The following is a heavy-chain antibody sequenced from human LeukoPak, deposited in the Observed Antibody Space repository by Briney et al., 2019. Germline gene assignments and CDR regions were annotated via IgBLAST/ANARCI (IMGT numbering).Heavy chain of an antibody. D-gene: IGHD6-13*01. CDR3: ASIAAAGSSFDY. J-gene: IGHJ4*02. V-gene: IGHV3-30*04. CDR2: ISYDGSNK. CDR1: GFTFSSYA. Sequence: GGSLRLSCAASGFTFSSYAMHWVRQAPGKGLEWVAVISYDGSNKYYADSVKGRFTISRDNSKNTLYLQMNSLRAEDTAVYHCASIAAAGSSFDYWGQGTLVTVSS.